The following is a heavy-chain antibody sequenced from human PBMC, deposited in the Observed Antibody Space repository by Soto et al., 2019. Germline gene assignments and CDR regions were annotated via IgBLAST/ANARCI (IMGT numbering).Heavy chain of an antibody. J-gene: IGHJ6*02. V-gene: IGHV4-59*01. CDR1: GGAISPYY. CDR3: ARDSGRMYYDSWRGYDSGMDV. Sequence: PSETLSLTCTLSGGAISPYYWSWIRQPPGKGLEWIGYIHYRGSTNYNPSLKSRVTISLDTSKNQFSLKLISVTAADTAVYYCARDSGRMYYDSWRGYDSGMDVWGQGTTVTVS. D-gene: IGHD3-3*01. CDR2: IHYRGST.